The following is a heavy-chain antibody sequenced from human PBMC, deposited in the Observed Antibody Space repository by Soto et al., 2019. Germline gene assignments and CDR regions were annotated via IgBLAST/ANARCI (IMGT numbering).Heavy chain of an antibody. CDR2: IYYSGST. V-gene: IGHV4-39*01. J-gene: IGHJ6*02. Sequence: PSETLSLTCTVSGGSISSSSYYWVWIRHPPGKGLEWIGSIYYSGSTYYNPSLKSRVTISVDTSKNQFSLKLSSVTAADTAVYYCVGSEWLLYEVGYYYYGMDVWGQGTTVTVSS. CDR1: GGSISSSSYY. CDR3: VGSEWLLYEVGYYYYGMDV. D-gene: IGHD3-3*01.